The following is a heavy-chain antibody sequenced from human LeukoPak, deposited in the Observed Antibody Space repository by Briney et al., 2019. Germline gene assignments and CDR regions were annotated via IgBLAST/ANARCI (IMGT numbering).Heavy chain of an antibody. D-gene: IGHD3-3*01. V-gene: IGHV4-59*01. CDR1: GGSISNYY. J-gene: IGHJ6*02. CDR2: IYYSGST. CDR3: GRVAHYDYWSGLSRGYGMDV. Sequence: KPSEALSLTCIVSGGSISNYYWSWIRQPPGKGLEWIGYIYYSGSTNYNPSLKSRVTISVDTSNNQFSLKLTSVTTADTAVYYCGRVAHYDYWSGLSRGYGMDVWGQGTTVTVSS.